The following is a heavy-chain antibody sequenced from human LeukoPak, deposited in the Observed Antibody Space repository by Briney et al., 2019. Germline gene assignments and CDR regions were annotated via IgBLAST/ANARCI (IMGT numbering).Heavy chain of an antibody. J-gene: IGHJ4*02. CDR3: ARSADRSGYFREITLYYFDY. CDR1: GFTFSDFY. D-gene: IGHD3-22*01. CDR2: ISNRGSTI. Sequence: GGSLRLSCAASGFTFSDFYMTWIRQAPGKGLEWVSYISNRGSTIHYADSVRGRLTISRDNAKKSLYLQVNSLRAEDTAVYYCARSADRSGYFREITLYYFDYWGQGTLVTVSS. V-gene: IGHV3-11*01.